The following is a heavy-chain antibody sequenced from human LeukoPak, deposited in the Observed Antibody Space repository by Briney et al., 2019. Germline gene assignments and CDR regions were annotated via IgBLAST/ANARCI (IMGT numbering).Heavy chain of an antibody. CDR3: ARDGDSSGWSRFFYFDY. CDR2: ISSSGSTI. J-gene: IGHJ4*02. V-gene: IGHV3-48*03. CDR1: GFTFSSYE. D-gene: IGHD6-19*01. Sequence: GGSLRLSCAASGFTFSSYEMNWVRQAPGKGLEWVSYISSSGSTIYYADSVKGRFTISRDNSKNTLYLQMNSLRAEDTAVYYCARDGDSSGWSRFFYFDYWGQGTLVTVSS.